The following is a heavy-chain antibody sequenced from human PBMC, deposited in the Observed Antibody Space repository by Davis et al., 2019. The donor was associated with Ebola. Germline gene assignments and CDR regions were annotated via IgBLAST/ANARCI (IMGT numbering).Heavy chain of an antibody. J-gene: IGHJ5*02. CDR1: GGSISSYY. D-gene: IGHD1-26*01. CDR3: ARGEWELLYNWFDP. Sequence: GSLRLSCTVSGGSISSYYWSWIRHPPGKGLEWIGYIYYSGSTNYNPSLKSRVTISVDTSKNQFSLKLSSVTAADTAVYYCARGEWELLYNWFDPWGQGTLVTVSS. CDR2: IYYSGST. V-gene: IGHV4-59*01.